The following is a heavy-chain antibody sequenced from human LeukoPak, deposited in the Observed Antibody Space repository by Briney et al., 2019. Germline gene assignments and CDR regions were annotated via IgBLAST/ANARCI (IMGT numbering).Heavy chain of an antibody. CDR1: GYSFTGYY. CDR2: INPNSGGT. J-gene: IGHJ4*02. Sequence: ASVKVSCKASGYSFTGYYMHWVRQAPGLGLEWMGWINPNSGGTNYAQKFQGRVTMTRDTSISTAYMELSRLTSDDTAVYYCARGLAADDYWGQGTLVTVSS. V-gene: IGHV1-2*02. CDR3: ARGLAADDY. D-gene: IGHD6-13*01.